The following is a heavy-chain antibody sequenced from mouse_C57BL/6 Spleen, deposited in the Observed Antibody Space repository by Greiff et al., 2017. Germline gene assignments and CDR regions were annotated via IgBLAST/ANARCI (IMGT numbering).Heavy chain of an antibody. J-gene: IGHJ2*01. CDR1: GFTFSSYT. V-gene: IGHV5-9*01. Sequence: EVKLMESGGGLVKPGGSLKLSCAASGFTFSSYTMSWVRQTPEQRLEWVATISGGGGNTYYPDSVKGRFTIARDNAKNTLYLQMSSLRSEDTALYYCASHYGSSSFDYWGQGTTLTVSS. CDR2: ISGGGGNT. D-gene: IGHD1-1*01. CDR3: ASHYGSSSFDY.